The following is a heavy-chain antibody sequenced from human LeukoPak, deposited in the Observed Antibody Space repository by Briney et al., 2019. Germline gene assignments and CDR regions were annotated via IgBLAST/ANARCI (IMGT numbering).Heavy chain of an antibody. CDR3: AKEATMRVGTYFDY. Sequence: GGSLRLSCAASGFSFNNYGMQWLRQAPGKGPEWVAVISYEAKNKYYADSVKGRFTISRDNSRNILYLQMDSLQTEDTGVYYCAKEATMRVGTYFDYWGQGALVTVSS. D-gene: IGHD3-22*01. J-gene: IGHJ4*02. CDR1: GFSFNNYG. V-gene: IGHV3-30*18. CDR2: ISYEAKNK.